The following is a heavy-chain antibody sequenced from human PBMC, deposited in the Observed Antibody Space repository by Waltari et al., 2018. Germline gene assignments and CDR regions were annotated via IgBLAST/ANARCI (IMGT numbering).Heavy chain of an antibody. CDR2: ISYDGSKK. CDR1: GFPFRSFG. J-gene: IGHJ4*02. V-gene: IGHV3-30*18. CDR3: AKDGFLEYLYSVFDS. D-gene: IGHD3-3*01. Sequence: QVQLVESGGGVVQPGKSLRLSWAADGFPFRSFGMHWVRQAPGKGLESVAIISYDGSKKYYADSVKGRFTISRDNSNDTLYLQMNTLRPEDTAVYYCAKDGFLEYLYSVFDSWGQGTLVSVSS.